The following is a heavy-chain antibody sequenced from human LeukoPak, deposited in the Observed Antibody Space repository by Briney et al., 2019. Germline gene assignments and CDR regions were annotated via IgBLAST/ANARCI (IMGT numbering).Heavy chain of an antibody. J-gene: IGHJ4*02. D-gene: IGHD3-16*01. CDR2: ISGSGGST. Sequence: GGSLRLSCAASGFTFSSYAMSWVRQAPGKGLEWVSAISGSGGSTYYADSVKGRFTISRDNSRDTLYLQMNSLRAEDTAVYYCAKGYYDYVWGSYYFDYWSQGTLVTVSS. CDR3: AKGYYDYVWGSYYFDY. V-gene: IGHV3-23*01. CDR1: GFTFSSYA.